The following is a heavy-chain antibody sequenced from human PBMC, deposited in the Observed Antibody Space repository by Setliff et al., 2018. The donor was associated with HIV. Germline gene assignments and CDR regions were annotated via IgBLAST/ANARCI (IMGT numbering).Heavy chain of an antibody. V-gene: IGHV4-59*08. Sequence: PSETLSLTCTVSGGSISTYYWNWIRQPPGKGLEWIGYISYSGTTNYNPSLKSRVTISVDTSKNQFSLKLSSVTAADTAVYYCARHRRDYYGSGGYSAWGQGTLVTVSS. CDR3: ARHRRDYYGSGGYSA. D-gene: IGHD3-10*01. CDR1: GGSISTYY. CDR2: ISYSGTT. J-gene: IGHJ5*02.